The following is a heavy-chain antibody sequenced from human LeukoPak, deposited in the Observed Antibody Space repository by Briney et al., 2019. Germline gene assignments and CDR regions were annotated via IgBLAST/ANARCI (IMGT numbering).Heavy chain of an antibody. CDR2: IYYSGNT. D-gene: IGHD4-17*01. CDR3: ARWDYDYSYYYGMDV. CDR1: GGSISSYY. Sequence: SETLSLTCTVSGGSISSYYWSWIRQPPGKGLEWIGYIYYSGNTNYNPPLKSRVTMSVDTSKNQFSLKLSSVTTADTAVYYCARWDYDYSYYYGMDVWGQGTTVTVSS. J-gene: IGHJ6*02. V-gene: IGHV4-59*01.